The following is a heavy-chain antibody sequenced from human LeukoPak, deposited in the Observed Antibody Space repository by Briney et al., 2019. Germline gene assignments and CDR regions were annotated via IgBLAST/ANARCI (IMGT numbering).Heavy chain of an antibody. V-gene: IGHV4-34*01. Sequence: SETLSLTCAVYGGSFSGYYWSWIRQPPGKGLEWIGEINHSGSTNYNPSLKSRVTISVDTSKNQFSLKLSSVTAADTAVYYCAGLSTAMVRINWGQGTLVTVSS. CDR2: INHSGST. D-gene: IGHD5-18*01. CDR3: AGLSTAMVRIN. CDR1: GGSFSGYY. J-gene: IGHJ4*02.